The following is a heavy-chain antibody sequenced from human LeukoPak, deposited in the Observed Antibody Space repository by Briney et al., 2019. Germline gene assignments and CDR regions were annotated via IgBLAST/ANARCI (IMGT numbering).Heavy chain of an antibody. CDR3: ARSKTTVLEASAPYFDY. Sequence: SETLSLTCTVSGGSISSYYWSWIRQPPGKGLEWIGYIYYSGSTNYNPSLKSRVTISVDTSKNQFSLKLSSVTAADTAVYYCARSKTTVLEASAPYFDYWGQGTLVTVSS. CDR1: GGSISSYY. CDR2: IYYSGST. J-gene: IGHJ4*02. D-gene: IGHD4-17*01. V-gene: IGHV4-59*08.